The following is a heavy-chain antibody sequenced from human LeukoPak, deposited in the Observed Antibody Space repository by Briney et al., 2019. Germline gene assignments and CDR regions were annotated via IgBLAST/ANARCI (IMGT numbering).Heavy chain of an antibody. V-gene: IGHV3-21*01. D-gene: IGHD6-13*01. CDR3: ARAHIAAAYNWFDP. J-gene: IGHJ5*02. CDR1: GFTFSTYS. Sequence: PGGSLRLSCAASGFTFSTYSMNWVRQAPGKGLEWVSSISSSSSNIYYADSVKGRFTISRDNAKNSLYLQMNSLRAEDTGVYYCARAHIAAAYNWFDPWGQGTLVTVSS. CDR2: ISSSSSNI.